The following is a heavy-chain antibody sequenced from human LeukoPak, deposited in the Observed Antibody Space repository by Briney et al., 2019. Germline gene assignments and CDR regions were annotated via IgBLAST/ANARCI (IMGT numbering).Heavy chain of an antibody. CDR2: IYYSGYT. D-gene: IGHD1-26*01. CDR1: GDSISSNY. CDR3: ARDGIVGSSWNYGFDY. V-gene: IGHV4-59*01. Sequence: SETLSLTCTVSGDSISSNYWSWIRQPPGKGLEWIGYIYYSGYTNYNPSLKSRVTISVDTSKNQFSLNLSSVTAADTAVYYCARDGIVGSSWNYGFDYWGQGTLVTVSS. J-gene: IGHJ4*02.